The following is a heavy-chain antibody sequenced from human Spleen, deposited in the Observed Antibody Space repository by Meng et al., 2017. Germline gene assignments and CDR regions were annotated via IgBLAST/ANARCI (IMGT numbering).Heavy chain of an antibody. J-gene: IGHJ5*02. V-gene: IGHV4-31*01. CDR3: ARGSYGDHRSHWFDP. D-gene: IGHD4-17*01. CDR2: IFYSGST. Sequence: QVQLQEAGPGLGKPPQTLSLTCSVVGDSIRSGGYYWSWIRQHPEKGLEWIGYIFYSGSTDSNPSLKSLVTISQDTSKNQFSLKMSSVTAADTAVYYCARGSYGDHRSHWFDPWGQGTLVTVSS. CDR1: GDSIRSGGYY.